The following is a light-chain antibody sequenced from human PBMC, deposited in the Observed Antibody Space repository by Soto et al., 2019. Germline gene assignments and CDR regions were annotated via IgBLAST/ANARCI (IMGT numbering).Light chain of an antibody. V-gene: IGLV1-40*01. CDR1: SSTIGAGYD. J-gene: IGLJ1*01. Sequence: QSLLTQPPSVSGAPGQRVTLSCTGSSSTIGAGYDVHWYQQLPGTAPKLLIYGNSNRPSGVPDRFSGSKSGTSASLAITGLQAEDEADYYCQSYDSSLSGYVFGTGTKVTVL. CDR2: GNS. CDR3: QSYDSSLSGYV.